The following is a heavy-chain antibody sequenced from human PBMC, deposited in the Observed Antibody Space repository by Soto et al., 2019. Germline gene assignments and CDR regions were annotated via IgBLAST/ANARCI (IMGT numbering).Heavy chain of an antibody. Sequence: GGSLRLSCAASGFTFSSYSMNWVRQAPGKGLEWVSSISSSSSYIYYADSVKGRFTISRDNAKNSLYLQMNSLRAEDTAVYYCARPSGRSLGVSIDYWGQGTLVTVSS. CDR2: ISSSSSYI. V-gene: IGHV3-21*01. CDR1: GFTFSSYS. CDR3: ARPSGRSLGVSIDY. J-gene: IGHJ4*02. D-gene: IGHD3-10*01.